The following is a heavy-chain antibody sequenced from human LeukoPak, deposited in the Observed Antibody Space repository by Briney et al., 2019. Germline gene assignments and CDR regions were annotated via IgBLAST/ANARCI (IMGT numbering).Heavy chain of an antibody. CDR2: INPNSGDT. D-gene: IGHD5-18*01. CDR1: GYTFTDSY. CDR3: ARDRSPAPGRSYGRGHFDF. V-gene: IGHV1-2*02. J-gene: IGHJ4*02. Sequence: ASVKVSCKASGYTFTDSYMHWVRQAPGQGLEWMGWINPNSGDTNYAQKFQGRVTMTRDTSITTAYMELSRLRSDDTAVYYCARDRSPAPGRSYGRGHFDFWGQGTLVTVSS.